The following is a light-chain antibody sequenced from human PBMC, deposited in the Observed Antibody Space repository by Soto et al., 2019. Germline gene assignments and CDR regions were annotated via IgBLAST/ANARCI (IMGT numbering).Light chain of an antibody. CDR2: GNN. CDR1: SSNIGAGFD. Sequence: QSVLTQPPSVSGAPGQRVTISCTWSSSNIGAGFDVHWYQQVPGTAPKLLINGNNNRPSGVPDRFSGSKSGTSASLAITGLQAEDEADYYCQSYDSSLSGVLFGGGTKGTVL. V-gene: IGLV1-40*01. J-gene: IGLJ2*01. CDR3: QSYDSSLSGVL.